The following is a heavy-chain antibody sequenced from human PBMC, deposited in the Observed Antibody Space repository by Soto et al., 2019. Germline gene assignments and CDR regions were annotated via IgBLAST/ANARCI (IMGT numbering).Heavy chain of an antibody. V-gene: IGHV4-34*01. J-gene: IGHJ6*02. CDR3: ARERAPGTIFGVVTDYYYYGRDV. Sequence: SETLSLTCAVYGGSFSGYYWSWIRQPPGKGLEWIGEINHSGSTNYNPSLKSRVTISVDTSKNQFSLKLSSVTAADTAVYYCARERAPGTIFGVVTDYYYYGRDVWGQGTTGIVSS. D-gene: IGHD3-3*01. CDR2: INHSGST. CDR1: GGSFSGYY.